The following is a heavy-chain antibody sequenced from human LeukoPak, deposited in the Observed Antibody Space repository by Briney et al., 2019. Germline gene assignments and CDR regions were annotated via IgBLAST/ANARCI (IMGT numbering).Heavy chain of an antibody. J-gene: IGHJ4*02. CDR3: ARDVAGNTFDY. CDR2: ISYSGRT. CDR1: GGSFGSSPYY. D-gene: IGHD5-12*01. Sequence: SETLSLTCTVSGGSFGSSPYYWGWIRQPPGKGLEYIGIISYSGRTYYSPSLKSRVTISVDTSKNQFSLKVNSVTAADTAVYYCARDVAGNTFDYWGQGTLVTVSS. V-gene: IGHV4-39*07.